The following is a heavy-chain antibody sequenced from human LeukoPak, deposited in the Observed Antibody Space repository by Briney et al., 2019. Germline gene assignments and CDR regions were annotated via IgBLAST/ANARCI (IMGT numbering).Heavy chain of an antibody. D-gene: IGHD3-10*01. J-gene: IGHJ6*01. CDR2: MYFGGNS. CDR1: GGSISTYF. CDR3: ARQLAVRFGSRAPRYFYAVDG. V-gene: IGHV4-59*08. Sequence: SETLSLTGTVSGGSISTYFWSWIRQPPGTGLEWIGDMYFGGNSYYNPSLNSPRTISIDTSKTQFSLNLNSLTAADTAVYYCARQLAVRFGSRAPRYFYAVDGWGQRRTVSVSS.